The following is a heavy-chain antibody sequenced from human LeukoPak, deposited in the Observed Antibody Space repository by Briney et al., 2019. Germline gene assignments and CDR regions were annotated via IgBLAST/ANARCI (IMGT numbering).Heavy chain of an antibody. D-gene: IGHD4-17*01. V-gene: IGHV3-7*01. CDR2: IKQDGGQI. CDR3: ARLGARQMLEY. J-gene: IGHJ4*02. CDR1: GFTFSSYA. Sequence: GGSLRLSCAASGFTFSSYAMHRVRQAPGKGLEWVANIKQDGGQIYYLDSVKGRFTVSRDNAKNSLYLQMNSLRAEDTAVYYCARLGARQMLEYWGQGTLVTVSS.